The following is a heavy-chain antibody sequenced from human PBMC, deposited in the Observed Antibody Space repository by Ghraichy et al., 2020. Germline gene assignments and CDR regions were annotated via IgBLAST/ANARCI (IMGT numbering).Heavy chain of an antibody. D-gene: IGHD2-2*01. CDR3: ARGRDIVVVPAAQEGYYFDS. CDR2: INHSGST. V-gene: IGHV4-34*01. CDR1: GGSFSGYY. Sequence: SETLSLTCAVYGGSFSGYYWSWIRQPPGKGLEWIGEINHSGSTNYNPSLKSRVTISVDTSKNQFSLKLSSVTAADTAVYYCARGRDIVVVPAAQEGYYFDSWRQGTLVTVSS. J-gene: IGHJ4*02.